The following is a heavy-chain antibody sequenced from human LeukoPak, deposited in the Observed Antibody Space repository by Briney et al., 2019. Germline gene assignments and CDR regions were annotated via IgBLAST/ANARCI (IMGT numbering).Heavy chain of an antibody. CDR1: GYTFTSYG. CDR3: ATIFRYFDRWGVNDNWSDP. CDR2: ISAYNGNT. J-gene: IGHJ5*02. D-gene: IGHD3-9*01. Sequence: ASVKVSCKASGYTFTSYGISWVRQAPGQGLEWMGWISAYNGNTNYAQKLQGRVTMTTDTSTSTAYMELRSLRSDDTAVYYCATIFRYFDRWGVNDNWSDPWGQGTPVIVSS. V-gene: IGHV1-18*01.